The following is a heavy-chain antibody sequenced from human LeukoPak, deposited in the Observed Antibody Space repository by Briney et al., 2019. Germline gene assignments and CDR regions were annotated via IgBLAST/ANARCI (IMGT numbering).Heavy chain of an antibody. Sequence: PGRSLRLSCAASGFGFSSYAMQWVRQAPGKGLEWVSAISDSGGDTYYADSVKGRFTISRDNSKNTLYLQMNSLRAEDTAVYYCAKAGAYYYYGMDVWGQGTTVTVSS. CDR1: GFGFSSYA. D-gene: IGHD7-27*01. V-gene: IGHV3-23*01. CDR2: ISDSGGDT. CDR3: AKAGAYYYYGMDV. J-gene: IGHJ6*02.